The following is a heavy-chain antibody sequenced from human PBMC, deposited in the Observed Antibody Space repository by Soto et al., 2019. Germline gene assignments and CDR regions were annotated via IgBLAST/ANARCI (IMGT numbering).Heavy chain of an antibody. Sequence: PGGSLRLSCEASGFTFSRDSMNWVRQVPGKGLEWVASISSGRSDTWYADSVKGRFIISRANAQTSLFLQMNTLRTEDKAMYYCARVDYWGPGTQVTVSS. CDR1: GFTFSRDS. J-gene: IGHJ4*02. V-gene: IGHV3-21*01. CDR2: ISSGRSDT. CDR3: ARVDY.